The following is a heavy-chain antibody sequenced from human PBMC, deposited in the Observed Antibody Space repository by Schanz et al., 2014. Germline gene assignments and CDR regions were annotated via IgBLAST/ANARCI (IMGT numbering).Heavy chain of an antibody. CDR2: ISNDGSIK. CDR1: GFIFSSYG. Sequence: QVQLVESGGGVVQPGRSLRLSCAASGFIFSSYGLHWVRQAPGKGLEWVALISNDGSIKYYADSVEGRFTISRDNSKNTLYLQMNTLRAEDTAVYYCARGTDWNLHYWGQGALVTVSS. CDR3: ARGTDWNLHY. D-gene: IGHD1-1*01. J-gene: IGHJ4*02. V-gene: IGHV3-30*06.